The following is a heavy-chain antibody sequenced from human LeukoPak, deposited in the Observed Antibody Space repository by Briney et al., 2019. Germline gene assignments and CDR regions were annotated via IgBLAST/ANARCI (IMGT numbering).Heavy chain of an antibody. J-gene: IGHJ6*02. D-gene: IGHD5-18*01. CDR1: GGSISSGDYY. V-gene: IGHV4-30-4*01. CDR3: ARVDTAMVTVNYYYYGMDV. Sequence: PSETLSLTCTVSGGSISSGDYYWSWLRQPPGKGLEWIVYICYSGSTYYNPSLKSRVTISVDTSKNQFSLKLSSVTAADTAVYYCARVDTAMVTVNYYYYGMDVWGQGTTVTVSS. CDR2: ICYSGST.